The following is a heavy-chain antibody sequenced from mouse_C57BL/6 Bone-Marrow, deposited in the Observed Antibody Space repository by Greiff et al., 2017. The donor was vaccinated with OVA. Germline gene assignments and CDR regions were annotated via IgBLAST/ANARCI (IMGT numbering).Heavy chain of an antibody. CDR3: TRLLDAMDY. J-gene: IGHJ4*01. Sequence: EVQVVESGEGLVKPGGSLKLSCAASGFTFSSYAMSWVRQTPEKRLEWFAYSSSGGDYIYYADTVKGRFTISRDKASNPLYLPMSSLKSEDTAMYYCTRLLDAMDYWGQGTSVTVSS. CDR2: SSSGGDYI. V-gene: IGHV5-9-1*02. D-gene: IGHD2-1*01. CDR1: GFTFSSYA.